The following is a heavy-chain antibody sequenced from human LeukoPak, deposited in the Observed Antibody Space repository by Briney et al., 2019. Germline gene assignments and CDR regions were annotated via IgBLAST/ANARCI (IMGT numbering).Heavy chain of an antibody. V-gene: IGHV1-69*13. Sequence: SVKVSCKASGGTFSSYAISWVRLAPGQGLEWMGGIIPIFGTANYAQKFEGRVTITADESTSTAYMELSSLRSEDTAVYYCARTLKPYCSSTSCYSWLDPWGQGTLVTASS. CDR1: GGTFSSYA. D-gene: IGHD2-2*01. CDR2: IIPIFGTA. J-gene: IGHJ5*02. CDR3: ARTLKPYCSSTSCYSWLDP.